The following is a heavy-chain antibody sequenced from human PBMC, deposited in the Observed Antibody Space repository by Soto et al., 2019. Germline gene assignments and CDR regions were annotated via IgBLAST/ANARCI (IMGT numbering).Heavy chain of an antibody. D-gene: IGHD6-13*01. J-gene: IGHJ6*02. CDR1: GFTFSSYA. V-gene: IGHV3-23*01. Sequence: EVQLLESGGGLVQPGGSLRLSCAASGFTFSSYAMSWVRQAPGKGLEWVSAISGSGGSTYYADSVKGRFTISRDNSKNTLYLQMNSLRAEDTAVYYCVKDSSSHRYYYYGMDVWGQGTTVTVSS. CDR2: ISGSGGST. CDR3: VKDSSSHRYYYYGMDV.